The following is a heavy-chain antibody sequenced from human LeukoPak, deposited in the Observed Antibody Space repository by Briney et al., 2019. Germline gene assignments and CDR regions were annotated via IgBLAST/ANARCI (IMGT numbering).Heavy chain of an antibody. CDR2: ISGSGGST. Sequence: GESLKISCAASGFTFSSYAMSWVRQAPGKGLEWVSAISGSGGSTYYADSVKGRFTISRDNSKNTLYLQMNSLRAEDTTVYYCAKGGYGDYAWGQGTLVTVSS. CDR1: GFTFSSYA. CDR3: AKGGYGDYA. V-gene: IGHV3-23*01. J-gene: IGHJ5*02. D-gene: IGHD4-17*01.